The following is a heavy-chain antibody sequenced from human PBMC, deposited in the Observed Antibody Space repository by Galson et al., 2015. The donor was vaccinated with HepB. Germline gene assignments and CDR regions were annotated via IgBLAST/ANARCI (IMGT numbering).Heavy chain of an antibody. CDR3: ARGDLVVVVGATQNNWFDP. Sequence: SVKVSCKASGYTFSTYSIAWVRQAPGQGLEWMGWINPYNRYTNYTQKLQGRVHMTTDTSTSTAYMELRSLRSDATAVYYCARGDLVVVVGATQNNWFDPWGQGTLVSVSS. CDR2: INPYNRYT. CDR1: GYTFSTYS. V-gene: IGHV1-18*01. J-gene: IGHJ5*02. D-gene: IGHD2-15*01.